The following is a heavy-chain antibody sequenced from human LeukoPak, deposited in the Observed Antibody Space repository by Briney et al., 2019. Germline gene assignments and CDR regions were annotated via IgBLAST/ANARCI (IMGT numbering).Heavy chain of an antibody. CDR1: ELTFDDNG. J-gene: IGHJ6*03. V-gene: IGHV3-20*04. Sequence: GGSLRLSCPASELTFDDNGLSWVRQAPGKGLEWAPGFNWNGGSTGYADSVKGRFTISRDNAKNTLYLQMNSLRAEDTALYYCARVRSGSYRAYYYYYMDVWGKGTTVTVSS. CDR3: ARVRSGSYRAYYYYYMDV. CDR2: FNWNGGST. D-gene: IGHD1-26*01.